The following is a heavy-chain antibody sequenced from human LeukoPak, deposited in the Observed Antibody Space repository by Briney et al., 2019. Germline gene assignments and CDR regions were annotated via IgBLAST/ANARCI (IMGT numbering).Heavy chain of an antibody. D-gene: IGHD5-18*01. CDR2: ISGSGGST. V-gene: IGHV3-23*01. CDR3: ARGYSYGWGY. J-gene: IGHJ4*02. Sequence: PGGSLRLSCVASGFTFSSYAMSWVRQAPGKGLEWVSGISGSGGSTYYADSVKGRITISRDNSKNTLYLQMNSLRAEDTAVYYCARGYSYGWGYWGQGTLVTVSS. CDR1: GFTFSSYA.